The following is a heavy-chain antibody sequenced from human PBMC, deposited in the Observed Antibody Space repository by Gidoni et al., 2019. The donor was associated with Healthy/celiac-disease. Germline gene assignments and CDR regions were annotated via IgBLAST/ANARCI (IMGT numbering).Heavy chain of an antibody. J-gene: IGHJ6*03. CDR2: ISYDGSNK. CDR3: AKDGEYCSSTSCYYRSLYYYYYYMDV. D-gene: IGHD2-2*01. Sequence: QVQLVESGGGVVQPGRSLRLSCAASGFTFSSYGLHWVRQSPGKGLEWVAVISYDGSNKYYADSVKGRFTISRDNSKNTLYLQMNSLRAEDTAVYYCAKDGEYCSSTSCYYRSLYYYYYYMDVWGKGTTVTVSS. V-gene: IGHV3-30*18. CDR1: GFTFSSYG.